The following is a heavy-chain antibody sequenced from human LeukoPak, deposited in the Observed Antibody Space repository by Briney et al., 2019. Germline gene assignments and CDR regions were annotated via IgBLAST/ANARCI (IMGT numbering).Heavy chain of an antibody. D-gene: IGHD3-22*01. CDR3: ATDRFENSRYGTFDY. J-gene: IGHJ4*02. CDR2: IWFDGSNK. V-gene: IGHV3-33*01. CDR1: GFSFNSYG. Sequence: GGSLRLSCAPSGFSFNSYGMHWVRQAPGKGLEWVAVIWFDGSNKYYANSVKRRLAIYRDNSKNTLYLEMSNVRAEDTAVYYCATDRFENSRYGTFDYWGQGTLVTVSS.